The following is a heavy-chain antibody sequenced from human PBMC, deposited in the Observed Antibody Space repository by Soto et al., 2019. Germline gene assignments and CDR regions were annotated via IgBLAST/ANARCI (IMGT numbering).Heavy chain of an antibody. J-gene: IGHJ6*02. CDR1: GGSISSSSYY. CDR3: SRTSSGSYSTTYYYYGMDV. D-gene: IGHD3-10*01. Sequence: SETLSLTCTVSGGSISSSSYYWGWIRQPPGKGLEWIGSIYYSGSTYYNPSLKSRVTISVDTSKNQFSLKLSSVTAADTAVYYCSRTSSGSYSTTYYYYGMDVWGQGTTVTVSS. V-gene: IGHV4-39*01. CDR2: IYYSGST.